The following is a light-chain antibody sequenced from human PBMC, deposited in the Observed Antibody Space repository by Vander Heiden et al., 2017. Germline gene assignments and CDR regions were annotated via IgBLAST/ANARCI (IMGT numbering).Light chain of an antibody. CDR2: WAS. V-gene: IGKV4-1*01. J-gene: IGKJ1*01. Sequence: DIVMTQSPDSLALSLGARATINCKSSQSPFYASNIQSRLAWYQQKPGQPPKLLIYWASTRQSGVPDRFSGSGSGTDFTLTISSLQAEDVAVYYCQQYYSSPWTFGQGTKVEIK. CDR1: QSPFYASNIQSR. CDR3: QQYYSSPWT.